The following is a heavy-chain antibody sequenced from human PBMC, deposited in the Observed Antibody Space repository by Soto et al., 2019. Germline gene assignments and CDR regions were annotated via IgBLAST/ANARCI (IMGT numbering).Heavy chain of an antibody. D-gene: IGHD2-15*01. CDR2: IIPIFGTA. CDR1: GGAFRSYS. J-gene: IGHJ1*01. V-gene: IGHV1-69*06. Sequence: SVKVSCKASGGAFRSYSISWVLQAPGQGLEWMGGIIPIFGTANYAQKFQGRVTITADRSTSTAYMELSSLRSEDTAVYYCASYCSGGSCPYAEYFQHWGQGTLVTVSS. CDR3: ASYCSGGSCPYAEYFQH.